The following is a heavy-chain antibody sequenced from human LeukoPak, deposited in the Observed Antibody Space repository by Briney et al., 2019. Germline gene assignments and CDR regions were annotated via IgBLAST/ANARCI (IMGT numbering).Heavy chain of an antibody. CDR1: GIAFSNTA. Sequence: PGGSLRLSCAASGIAFSNTAMNCARQSPGKGLEWVAAISGGGAPTFHPASVKGPFTISSDNSKNTGNLQMKRLRAHDTAIYYCGKDGGQYSSGPEFDSRGQGALVTVSS. J-gene: IGHJ5*01. V-gene: IGHV3-23*01. CDR3: GKDGGQYSSGPEFDS. CDR2: ISGGGAPT. D-gene: IGHD6-19*01.